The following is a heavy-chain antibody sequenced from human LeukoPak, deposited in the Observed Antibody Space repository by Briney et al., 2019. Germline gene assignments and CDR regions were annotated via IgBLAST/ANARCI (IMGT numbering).Heavy chain of an antibody. D-gene: IGHD5-12*01. J-gene: IGHJ5*02. Sequence: PSETLSLTCTVSGGSMSSGSYYWSWIRQPAGKGLEWIGRIYTSGSTNYNPSLKSRVTISVDTSKNQFSLKLSSVTAADTAVYYCARDGYSGRFDPWGQGTLVTVSS. CDR3: ARDGYSGRFDP. CDR1: GGSMSSGSYY. V-gene: IGHV4-61*02. CDR2: IYTSGST.